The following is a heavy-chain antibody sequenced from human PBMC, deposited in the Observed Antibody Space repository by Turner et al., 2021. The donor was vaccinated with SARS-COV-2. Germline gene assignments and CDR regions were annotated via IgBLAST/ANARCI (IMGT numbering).Heavy chain of an antibody. J-gene: IGHJ4*02. V-gene: IGHV1-24*01. CDR2: FDPEDGET. CDR1: GYTLIELS. CDR3: ATGYAYCGGDCSIDY. Sequence: QVQRVQSGAEVKTPGASVKVSCKVSGYTLIELSMHWVRQAPGKGVEWMGGFDPEDGETIYAQKFQGRVTMTEDTSTDTAYMELSSLRSEDTAVYYCATGYAYCGGDCSIDYWGQGTLVTVSS. D-gene: IGHD2-21*02.